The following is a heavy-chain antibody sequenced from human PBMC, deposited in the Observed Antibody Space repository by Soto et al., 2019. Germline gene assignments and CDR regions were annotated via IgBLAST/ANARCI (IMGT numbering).Heavy chain of an antibody. V-gene: IGHV4-59*01. J-gene: IGHJ4*02. CDR2: MYYSGNS. CDR1: GGSITNYY. D-gene: IGHD3-3*01. CDR3: VSGLSEWRRINC. Sequence: SETLSLTCTVSGGSITNYYWSWIRQHPGWRLECIGYMYYSGNSYYNPSLKSRFTISGDASKNEFALKLSGVTAADTAVYYCVSGLSEWRRINCWGQGTLVT.